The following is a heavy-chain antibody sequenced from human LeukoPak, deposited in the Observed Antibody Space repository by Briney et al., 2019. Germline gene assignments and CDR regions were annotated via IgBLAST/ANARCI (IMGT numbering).Heavy chain of an antibody. V-gene: IGHV4-4*07. CDR2: IYTSGST. CDR1: GGSISSYY. Sequence: SETLSLTCTVSGGSISSYYWSWIRQPAGKGLEWIGRIYTSGSTNYNPSLKGRVTMSVDTSKNQFSLKLSSVTAADTAVYYCARGTYDFWSGYYELNWFDPWGQGTLVTVSS. D-gene: IGHD3-3*01. CDR3: ARGTYDFWSGYYELNWFDP. J-gene: IGHJ5*02.